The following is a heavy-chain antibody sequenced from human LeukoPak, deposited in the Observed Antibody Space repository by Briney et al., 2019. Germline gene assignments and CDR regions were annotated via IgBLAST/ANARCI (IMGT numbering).Heavy chain of an antibody. D-gene: IGHD3-22*01. Sequence: APVKVSCKASGYTFTGYYMHWVRQAPGQGLEWMGWINPNSGGTNYAQKFQGRVTMTRDTSISTAYMELSRLRSDDTAVYYCARPYYYDSRYYPEGEAFDIWGQGTMVTVSS. CDR2: INPNSGGT. CDR3: ARPYYYDSRYYPEGEAFDI. V-gene: IGHV1-2*02. J-gene: IGHJ3*02. CDR1: GYTFTGYY.